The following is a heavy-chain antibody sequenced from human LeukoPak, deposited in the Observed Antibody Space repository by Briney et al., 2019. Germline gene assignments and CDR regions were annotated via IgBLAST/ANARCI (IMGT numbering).Heavy chain of an antibody. CDR1: GGSISSSSYY. V-gene: IGHV4-39*07. D-gene: IGHD2-2*01. CDR2: IYYSGST. CDR3: ASQVVPAAMGELYYYYMDV. Sequence: PSETLSLTCTVSGGSISSSSYYWGWLRQPPGKGLEWIGSIYYSGSTYYNPSLKSRVTISVGTSKNQFSLKLSSVTAADTAVYYCASQVVPAAMGELYYYYMDVWGKGTTVTVSS. J-gene: IGHJ6*03.